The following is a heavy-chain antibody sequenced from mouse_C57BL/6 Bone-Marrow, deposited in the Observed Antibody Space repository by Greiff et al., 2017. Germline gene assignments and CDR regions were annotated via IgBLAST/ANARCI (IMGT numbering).Heavy chain of an antibody. CDR3: ARNHFAY. CDR2: IWSGGST. V-gene: IGHV2-2*01. Sequence: VKLMESGPGLVQPSQSLSITCTVSGFSLTSYGVHWVRQSPGKGLEWLGVIWSGGSTDYNAAFISRLSISKDNSKSQVFFKMNSLQADDTAIYYCARNHFAYWGQGTLVTVSA. CDR1: GFSLTSYG. J-gene: IGHJ3*01.